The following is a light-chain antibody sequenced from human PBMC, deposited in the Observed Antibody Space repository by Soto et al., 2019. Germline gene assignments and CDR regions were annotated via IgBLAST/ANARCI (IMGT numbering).Light chain of an antibody. V-gene: IGKV1-39*01. CDR3: QQSYNTPRT. Sequence: DIQMTQSPSSLSASVGERVTITCRASQSISGYLNWYQQKPGKAPKLRIYAASSLKTVVPSRFCSSRSSTDFTLTISRLQPEDCATYYCQQSYNTPRTFGQGTKVEIK. J-gene: IGKJ1*01. CDR1: QSISGY. CDR2: AAS.